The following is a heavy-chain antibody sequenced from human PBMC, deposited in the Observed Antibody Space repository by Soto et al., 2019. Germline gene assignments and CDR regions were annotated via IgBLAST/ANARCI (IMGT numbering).Heavy chain of an antibody. CDR3: ARDLVVLGAPGGWFDP. V-gene: IGHV1-2*04. D-gene: IGHD2-21*01. J-gene: IGHJ5*02. CDR1: GCTFTGYY. Sequence: GASVKVSCKASGCTFTGYYMHWVRQAPGQGLEWMGWINPNSGGTNYAQKFQGWVTMTRDTSISTAYMELSRLRSDDTAVYYCARDLVVLGAPGGWFDPWGQGTLVTVSS. CDR2: INPNSGGT.